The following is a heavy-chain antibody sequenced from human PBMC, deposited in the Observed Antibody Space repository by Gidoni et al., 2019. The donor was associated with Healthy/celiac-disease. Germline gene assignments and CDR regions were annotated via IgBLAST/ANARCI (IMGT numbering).Heavy chain of an antibody. CDR1: GGSLSSVGYS. J-gene: IGHJ4*02. CDR3: ARGFSGSWSTDHLVYYCDY. D-gene: IGHD6-13*01. V-gene: IGHV4-31*03. Sequence: QVQLQESVPGLVKPSQTLSLTCTVSGGSLSSVGYSWSWIRQHPGKGLEGIGYIYYSGSTYYNPSLKSRVTISVDTSKNQFSLKLSSVTAADTAVYYCARGFSGSWSTDHLVYYCDYWGQGTLVTVSS. CDR2: IYYSGST.